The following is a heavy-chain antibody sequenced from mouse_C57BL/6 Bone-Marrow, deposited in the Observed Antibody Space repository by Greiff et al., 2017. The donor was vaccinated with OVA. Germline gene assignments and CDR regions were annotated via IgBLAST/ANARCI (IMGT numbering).Heavy chain of an antibody. CDR2: ISYDGSN. V-gene: IGHV3-6*01. Sequence: EVKVEESGPGLVKPSQSLSLTCSVTGYSTTSGYYWNWIRQFPGNKLEWMGYISYDGSNNYNPSLKNRISITRDTSKNQFFLKLNSVTTEDTATYYCARGNDGYFFDYWGQGTTLTVSS. CDR3: ARGNDGYFFDY. CDR1: GYSTTSGYY. D-gene: IGHD2-3*01. J-gene: IGHJ2*01.